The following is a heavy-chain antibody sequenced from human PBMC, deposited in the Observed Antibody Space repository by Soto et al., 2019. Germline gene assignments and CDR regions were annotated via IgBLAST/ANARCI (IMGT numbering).Heavy chain of an antibody. CDR3: ARRVEFGDPRGYYYYYMDV. J-gene: IGHJ6*03. D-gene: IGHD4-17*01. CDR2: IYYSGST. Sequence: SETLSLTCTVSGGSISSYYWSWIRQPPGKGLEWIGYIYYSGSTNYNPSLKSRVTISVDTSKNQFSLKLSSVTAADTAVYYCARRVEFGDPRGYYYYYMDVWGKGTTVTVSS. CDR1: GGSISSYY. V-gene: IGHV4-59*08.